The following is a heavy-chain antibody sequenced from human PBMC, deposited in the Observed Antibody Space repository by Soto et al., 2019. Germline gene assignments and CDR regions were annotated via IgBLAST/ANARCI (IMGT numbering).Heavy chain of an antibody. CDR1: GGSISSYY. V-gene: IGHV4-59*01. CDR3: ARERAGQYSTYDY. Sequence: SETLSLTCTVSGGSISSYYWSWIRQPPGKGLEWIGYIYYSGSTNYNPSLKSRVTISVDTSKNQFSLKLSSVTAADTAVYYCARERAGQYSTYDYWGQGTLVTVSS. CDR2: IYYSGST. D-gene: IGHD4-4*01. J-gene: IGHJ4*02.